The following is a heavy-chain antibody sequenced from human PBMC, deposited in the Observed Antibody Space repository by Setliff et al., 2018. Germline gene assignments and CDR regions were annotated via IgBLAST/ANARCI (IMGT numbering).Heavy chain of an antibody. D-gene: IGHD3-16*02. CDR3: VGGFIVSFGGPT. J-gene: IGHJ5*02. V-gene: IGHV1-46*01. CDR2: INTGGGSA. Sequence: GASVKVSCKASGYTFTSCYMYWVRQAPGQGFEWMGTINTGGGSASIVDQFQGRVTMTRDTSTSTVYMEFSSLKSDDTAVYYCVGGFIVSFGGPTWGPGTLVTVSS. CDR1: GYTFTSCY.